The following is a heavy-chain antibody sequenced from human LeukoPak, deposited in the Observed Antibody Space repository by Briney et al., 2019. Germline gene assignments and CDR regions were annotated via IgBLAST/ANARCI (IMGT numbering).Heavy chain of an antibody. CDR3: TRGGPAYCGADCYDFDY. CDR1: VFNFEDYG. CDR2: INWSAGRT. V-gene: IGHV3-20*04. J-gene: IGHJ4*02. D-gene: IGHD2-21*02. Sequence: GGSLRLSCVVSVFNFEDYGMSWVRQGPGKGLEWVSSINWSAGRTGYADSVKGRFTISRDNAKNSLYLQMNSLRAEDTAFYYCTRGGPAYCGADCYDFDYWGQGSLVTVPS.